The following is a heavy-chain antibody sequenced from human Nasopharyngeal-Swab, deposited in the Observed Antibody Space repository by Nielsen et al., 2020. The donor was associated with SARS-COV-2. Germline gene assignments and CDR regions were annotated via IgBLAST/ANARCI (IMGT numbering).Heavy chain of an antibody. V-gene: IGHV2-70*20. D-gene: IGHD3/OR15-3a*01. CDR1: GFSLPTSGMC. CDR2: IDWADDK. J-gene: IGHJ4*02. Sequence: SGPTLVKPTQPLTLPCSFSGFSLPTSGMCVSWVRQPPGKALEWLALIDWADDKYYSTSLKTRLTISRDTSKNHVFLTMTDMDPVDTATYFCARTPPLDYHFDYWGQGALVTVSS. CDR3: ARTPPLDYHFDY.